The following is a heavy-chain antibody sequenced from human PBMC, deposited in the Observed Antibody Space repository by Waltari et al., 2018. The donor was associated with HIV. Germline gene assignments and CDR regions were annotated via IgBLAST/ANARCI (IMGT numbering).Heavy chain of an antibody. CDR1: GGSFSGYY. D-gene: IGHD4-4*01. J-gene: IGHJ5*02. Sequence: QEQLQQWGAGLLKPSETLSLTCAVYGGSFSGYYWRWLRQPPGKGLEWIGEINHSGNTNYSPSLKSRVTISMDTSKNQFSLKLASVTAADTAVYYCARGKRATVGSFSWFDPWGQGTLVTVSS. CDR2: INHSGNT. CDR3: ARGKRATVGSFSWFDP. V-gene: IGHV4-34*01.